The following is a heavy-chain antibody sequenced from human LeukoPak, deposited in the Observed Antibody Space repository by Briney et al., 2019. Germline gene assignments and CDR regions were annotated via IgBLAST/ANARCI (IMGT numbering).Heavy chain of an antibody. CDR2: ISGSGGST. J-gene: IGHJ3*02. V-gene: IGHV3-23*01. D-gene: IGHD4-17*01. CDR3: AKPAGGRNYGDYLHAFDI. CDR1: GFTFSSYA. Sequence: PGGSLRLSCAASGFTFSSYAMSWVRRAPGKGLEWVSAISGSGGSTYYADSVKGRFTISRDNSKNTLYLKMNSLRAEDTAVYYCAKPAGGRNYGDYLHAFDIWGQGTMVTVSS.